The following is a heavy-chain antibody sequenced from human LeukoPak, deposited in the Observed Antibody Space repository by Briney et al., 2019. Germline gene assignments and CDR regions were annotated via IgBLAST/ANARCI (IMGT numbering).Heavy chain of an antibody. J-gene: IGHJ4*02. CDR2: IKSKTDGGTT. V-gene: IGHV3-15*01. Sequence: GGSLRLSCAASGFTFSNAWMSWVRQAPGKGLEWVGRIKSKTDGGTTDYAAPVKGRFTISRDDSKNTLYLQMNSLKTEDTAVYYCTTDPADVHDYGGNSVDYWGQGTLVTVSS. CDR3: TTDPADVHDYGGNSVDY. CDR1: GFTFSNAW. D-gene: IGHD4-23*01.